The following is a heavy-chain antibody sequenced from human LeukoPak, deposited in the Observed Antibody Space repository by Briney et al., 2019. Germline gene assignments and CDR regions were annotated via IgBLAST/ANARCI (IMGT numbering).Heavy chain of an antibody. Sequence: GVSLRLSCTASGFTFSDYSLNCPRHAPGKGPEGISYIGISSGNTKYADSVKRRFTITGDNANNSLYLQMNSLRVEDTAVYYCARHHNYAFDNWGQGTLVTVSS. D-gene: IGHD1-1*01. J-gene: IGHJ4*02. CDR3: ARHHNYAFDN. CDR1: GFTFSDYS. CDR2: IGISSGNT. V-gene: IGHV3-48*04.